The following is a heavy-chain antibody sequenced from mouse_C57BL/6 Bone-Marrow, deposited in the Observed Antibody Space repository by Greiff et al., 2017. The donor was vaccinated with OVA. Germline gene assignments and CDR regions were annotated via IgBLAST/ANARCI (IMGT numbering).Heavy chain of an antibody. D-gene: IGHD2-3*01. CDR2: IYPGSGNT. CDR3: ARDDGYFFEY. V-gene: IGHV1-76*01. CDR1: GYTFTDHY. J-gene: IGHJ2*01. Sequence: QVHLQQSGAEVVRPGASVKLSCKASGYTFTDHYINWVKQRPGQGLEWIARIYPGSGNTNYNEKFKGKATLTAEKSSNTAYMQLSSLTSEDSAVYFCARDDGYFFEYWGQGTTLTVSS.